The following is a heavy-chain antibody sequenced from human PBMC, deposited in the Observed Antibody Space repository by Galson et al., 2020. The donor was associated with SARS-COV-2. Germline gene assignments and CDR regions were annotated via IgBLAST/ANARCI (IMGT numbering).Heavy chain of an antibody. J-gene: IGHJ4*02. CDR1: GFTFSSYW. CDR3: ASSLVVPNY. CDR2: ISYDGSNK. Sequence: GGSLRLSCAASGFTFSSYWMSWVRQAPGKGLEWVAVISYDGSNKYYADSVKGRFTISRDNSKNTLYLQMNSLRAEDTAVYYCASSLVVPNYWGQGTLVTVSS. D-gene: IGHD2-21*01. V-gene: IGHV3-30-3*01.